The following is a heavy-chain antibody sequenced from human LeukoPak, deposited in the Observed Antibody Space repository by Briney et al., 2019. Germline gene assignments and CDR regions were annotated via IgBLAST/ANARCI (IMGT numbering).Heavy chain of an antibody. CDR3: ARNIPVTRWGY. V-gene: IGHV3-23*01. CDR1: GFTFSSYA. Sequence: GGSLRLSCAASGFTFSSYAMSWVRQAPGKGLEWVSAISGSGGSTYYADSVKGRFTISRDNSLNTLHLQMNSLRAEDTAVYYCARNIPVTRWGYWGQGTLVTVSS. CDR2: ISGSGGST. J-gene: IGHJ4*02. D-gene: IGHD2-21*01.